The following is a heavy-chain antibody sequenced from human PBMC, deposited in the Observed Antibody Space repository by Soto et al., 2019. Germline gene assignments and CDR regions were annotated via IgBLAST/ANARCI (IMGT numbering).Heavy chain of an antibody. CDR1: GYTFTGYS. J-gene: IGHJ4*02. CDR3: ASGGLTITGPGPTFDY. D-gene: IGHD3-10*01. Sequence: GASVKVSCKASGYTFTGYSMHSVRQAPGQGLEWIGWINPNSGGTNYAQKFQGWVTMTRDTSISTAYMELSRLRSDDTAVYYCASGGLTITGPGPTFDYWGQGTLVTVSS. V-gene: IGHV1-2*04. CDR2: INPNSGGT.